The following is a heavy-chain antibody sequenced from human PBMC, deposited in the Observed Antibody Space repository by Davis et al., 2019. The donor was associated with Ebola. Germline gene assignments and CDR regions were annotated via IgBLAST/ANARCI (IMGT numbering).Heavy chain of an antibody. CDR3: ARDSLSIAARYFDY. J-gene: IGHJ4*02. V-gene: IGHV3-7*01. D-gene: IGHD6-6*01. CDR1: GFTFDDYG. CDR2: IKQDGSEK. Sequence: GGSLRLSCAASGFTFDDYGMSWVRQAPGKGLEWVANIKQDGSEKYYVDSVKGRFTISRDNAKNSLYLQMNSLRAEDTAVYYCARDSLSIAARYFDYWGQGTLVTVSS.